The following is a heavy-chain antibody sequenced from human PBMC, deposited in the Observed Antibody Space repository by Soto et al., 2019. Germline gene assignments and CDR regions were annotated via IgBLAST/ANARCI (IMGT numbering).Heavy chain of an antibody. CDR1: GFTFSSYS. Sequence: EVQLVESGGGLVQPGGSLRLSCAASGFTFSSYSMNWVRQASGKGLEWVSYISSSSSTIYYADSVKGRFTISRDNAKNSLYLQMNSLRDEDTAVYYCARQYYYDSSGWRPNAFDIWGQGTMVTVSS. CDR2: ISSSSSTI. CDR3: ARQYYYDSSGWRPNAFDI. J-gene: IGHJ3*02. V-gene: IGHV3-48*02. D-gene: IGHD3-22*01.